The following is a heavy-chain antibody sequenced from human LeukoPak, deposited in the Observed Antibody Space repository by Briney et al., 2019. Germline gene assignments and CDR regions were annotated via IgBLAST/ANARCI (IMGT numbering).Heavy chain of an antibody. J-gene: IGHJ4*02. Sequence: ASVKVSCKASGGTFSSYAISWVRQAPGQGLEWMGGIIPIFGTANYAQKFQGRVTITTDESTSTAYMELRSLRSDDTAVYYCARAYVDYDFWSGFDYWGQGTLVTVSS. V-gene: IGHV1-69*05. CDR2: IIPIFGTA. CDR3: ARAYVDYDFWSGFDY. D-gene: IGHD3-3*01. CDR1: GGTFSSYA.